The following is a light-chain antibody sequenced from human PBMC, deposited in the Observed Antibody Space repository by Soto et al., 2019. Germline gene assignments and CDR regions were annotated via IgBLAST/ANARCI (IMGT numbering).Light chain of an antibody. CDR3: QQYVRPPFA. CDR2: DAS. CDR1: QRVSNSY. Sequence: PGDRATLSCRASQRVSNSYLAWFQQKPGQAPRLLIYDASSRAAGVPDRVSGGGSGTDFTLTISALEPEDFALYFCQQYVRPPFAFGQGTRLEI. V-gene: IGKV3-20*01. J-gene: IGKJ2*01.